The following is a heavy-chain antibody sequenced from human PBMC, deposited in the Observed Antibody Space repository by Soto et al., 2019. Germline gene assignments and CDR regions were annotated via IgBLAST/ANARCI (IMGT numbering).Heavy chain of an antibody. Sequence: ASVKLSCKASGYTFTGYYMHWVRQAPGQGFEWMGWINPIIGGTNYAQKFQGWVTMTRDTSISTAYMELSRLRSDDTAVYYCASTYSPRDAFDIWGKGTMVTVSS. CDR2: INPIIGGT. D-gene: IGHD2-15*01. CDR1: GYTFTGYY. J-gene: IGHJ3*02. V-gene: IGHV1-2*04. CDR3: ASTYSPRDAFDI.